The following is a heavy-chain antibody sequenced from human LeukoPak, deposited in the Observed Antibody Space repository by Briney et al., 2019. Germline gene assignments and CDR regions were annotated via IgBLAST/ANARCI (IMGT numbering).Heavy chain of an antibody. CDR3: ASGGSVAVAGTGWFDP. V-gene: IGHV3-66*03. J-gene: IGHJ5*02. Sequence: GGSLRLSCSASWFTDSSNYMNWVRPPPGKGLEGVSVLYSCGSTYHADSVKGRFTISRNNSKNTLYLQMNSLRAEDTAVYYCASGGSVAVAGTGWFDPWGQGTLVTVSS. D-gene: IGHD6-19*01. CDR1: WFTDSSNY. CDR2: LYSCGST.